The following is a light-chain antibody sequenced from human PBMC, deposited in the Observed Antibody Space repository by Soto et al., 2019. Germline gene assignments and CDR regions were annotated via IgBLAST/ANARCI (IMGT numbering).Light chain of an antibody. Sequence: DIQMAQSPSSLSASVGDRVTITCRASQSISSYLNWYQQRPGTAPKLLIHTASSLESEVPSRFSGSGSWTHFTLTITSLQPEDFATYYCQQSFNTRPYTFGQGTKLE. CDR3: QQSFNTRPYT. V-gene: IGKV1-39*01. CDR2: TAS. J-gene: IGKJ2*01. CDR1: QSISSY.